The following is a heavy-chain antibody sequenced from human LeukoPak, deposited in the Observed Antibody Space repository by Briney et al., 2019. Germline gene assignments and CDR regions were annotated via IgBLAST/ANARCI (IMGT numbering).Heavy chain of an antibody. CDR3: ARGVLGYSYGFDY. J-gene: IGHJ4*02. CDR2: IFSGGTT. CDR1: GFPVSSNY. Sequence: GGSLRLSCAASGFPVSSNYMSWVRQAPGKGLEWVSVIFSGGTTYYADSVQGRFTISRHDSENTLYLQMNSLRGEDTAVYYCARGVLGYSYGFDYWGQGTLVTVSS. V-gene: IGHV3-53*04. D-gene: IGHD5-18*01.